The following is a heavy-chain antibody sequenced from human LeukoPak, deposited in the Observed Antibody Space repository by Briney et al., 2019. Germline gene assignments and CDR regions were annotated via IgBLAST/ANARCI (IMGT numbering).Heavy chain of an antibody. Sequence: PSETLSLTCTVSGGSISSYYWSWIRQPPGKGLEWIGEINHSGSTNYNPSLKSRVTISVDTSKNQFSLKLSSVTAADTAVYYCARRMSVDLSMRVVSTYYFDYWGQGTLVTVSS. CDR3: ARRMSVDLSMRVVSTYYFDY. V-gene: IGHV4-34*01. CDR2: INHSGST. J-gene: IGHJ4*02. D-gene: IGHD3-16*02. CDR1: GGSISSYY.